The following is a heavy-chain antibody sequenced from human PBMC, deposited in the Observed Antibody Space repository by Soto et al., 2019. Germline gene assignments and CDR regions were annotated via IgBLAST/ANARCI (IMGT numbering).Heavy chain of an antibody. D-gene: IGHD4-17*01. J-gene: IGHJ4*02. CDR3: AKEQDYADYAH. V-gene: IGHV3-30*18. CDR1: GFTFSSYG. Sequence: RLSCAASGFTFSSYGMHWVRQAPGKGLEWVAVISYDGSNKYYADSVKGRFTISRDNSKNTLYLQMNSLRAEDTAVYYCAKEQDYADYAHWGQGTLVTVSS. CDR2: ISYDGSNK.